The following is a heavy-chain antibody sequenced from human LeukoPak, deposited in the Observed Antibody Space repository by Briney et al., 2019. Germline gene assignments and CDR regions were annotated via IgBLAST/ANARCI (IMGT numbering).Heavy chain of an antibody. CDR2: ISGSGGST. CDR3: AKTHYYDSSGYSDY. D-gene: IGHD3-22*01. V-gene: IGHV3-23*01. CDR1: GFTFSSYA. Sequence: GGSLRLSCAASGFTFSSYAMSWVRQAPGKGLEWVSAISGSGGSTYYADSVKGRFTISRDNSKNTLYPQMNSLRAEDTAVYYCAKTHYYDSSGYSDYWGQGTLVTVSS. J-gene: IGHJ4*02.